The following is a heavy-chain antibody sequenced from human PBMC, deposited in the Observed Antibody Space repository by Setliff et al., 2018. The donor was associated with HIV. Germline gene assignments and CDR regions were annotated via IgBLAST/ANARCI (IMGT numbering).Heavy chain of an antibody. CDR3: ARGDHRIISAAGSGWFDP. V-gene: IGHV4-39*01. CDR2: LSYSGST. J-gene: IGHJ5*02. CDR1: GGSISSGSYY. D-gene: IGHD6-13*01. Sequence: SETLSLTCTVSGGSISSGSYYWGWIRQPPGRGLEWIGSLSYSGSTHYNPSLKSRVTISVDTANNQFFLKLTSVTAADTAVYYCARGDHRIISAAGSGWFDPWGQGTLVTVSS.